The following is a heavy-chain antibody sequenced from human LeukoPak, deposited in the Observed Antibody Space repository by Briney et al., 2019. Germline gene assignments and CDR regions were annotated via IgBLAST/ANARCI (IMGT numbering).Heavy chain of an antibody. CDR1: GFTFSDYY. D-gene: IGHD5-18*01. Sequence: PGGSLRLSCAASGFTFSDYYMSWIRQAPGKGLEWVSYISSSSSYTNYADSVKGRFTVSRDNAKNSLYLQMNSLRAEDTAVYYCARGDTATVYYYYYGVDVWGQGTTVTVSS. V-gene: IGHV3-11*05. J-gene: IGHJ6*02. CDR2: ISSSSSYT. CDR3: ARGDTATVYYYYYGVDV.